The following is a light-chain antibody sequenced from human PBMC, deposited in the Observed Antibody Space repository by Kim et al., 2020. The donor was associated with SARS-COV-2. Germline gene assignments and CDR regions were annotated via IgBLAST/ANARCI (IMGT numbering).Light chain of an antibody. CDR1: QSVLYSSNNKNY. Sequence: DIVMTQSPDSLAVSLGERATINCKSSQSVLYSSNNKNYLAWYQQKPGQPPQLLIYWASTRESGVPDRFSCSGSGTDFTLTSNSLQAEDVAVYYCEQYYSTPPAFGRGTKVDI. V-gene: IGKV4-1*01. J-gene: IGKJ4*01. CDR3: EQYYSTPPA. CDR2: WAS.